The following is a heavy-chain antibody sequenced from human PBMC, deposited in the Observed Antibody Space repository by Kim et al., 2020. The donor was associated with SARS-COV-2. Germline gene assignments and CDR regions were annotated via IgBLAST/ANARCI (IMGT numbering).Heavy chain of an antibody. J-gene: IGHJ6*02. CDR1: GGPISTYG. V-gene: IGHV4-59*13. D-gene: IGHD3-9*01. CDR2: IYYSGST. CDR3: ERVQNPDHYDVLTCYRFYNYGMDV. Sequence: SETLSLTCFVSGGPISTYGWSWIRQPPGKGLEWIGYIYYSGSTNSNPSLKSRVTFSVDTSKRQLSLKLSSVTAADSAVYYCERVQNPDHYDVLTCYRFYNYGMDVWGQGTTVTVSS.